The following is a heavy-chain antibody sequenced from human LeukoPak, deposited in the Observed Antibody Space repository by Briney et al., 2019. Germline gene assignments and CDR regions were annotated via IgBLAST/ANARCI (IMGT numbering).Heavy chain of an antibody. D-gene: IGHD2-15*01. CDR2: IRGSGDIT. V-gene: IGHV3-23*01. CDR1: GFTFSSYG. CDR3: AKAPVTSCRGAFCYPLDS. Sequence: GRSLRLSCAASGFTFSSYGMSWVRQAPGKGLEWVSGIRGSGDITFYADSVKGRFTISRDNSKNTLYLQMNSLRAEDTAVYYCAKAPVTSCRGAFCYPLDSWGQGTLVTVSS. J-gene: IGHJ4*02.